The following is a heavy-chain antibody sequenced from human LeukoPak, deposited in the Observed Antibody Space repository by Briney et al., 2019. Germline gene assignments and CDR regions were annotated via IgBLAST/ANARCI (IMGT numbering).Heavy chain of an antibody. CDR1: GITFSNYA. D-gene: IGHD5-18*01. J-gene: IGHJ4*02. CDR3: ARDLAYSRLDY. Sequence: GGSLRLSCVASGITFSNYAVSWVRQAPGKGLEWVSASSGSGGSTYYADSVKGRFTISRDNSKNSLYLQMDSLRVEDTAFYYCARDLAYSRLDYWGQGMLVTVSS. V-gene: IGHV3-23*01. CDR2: SSGSGGST.